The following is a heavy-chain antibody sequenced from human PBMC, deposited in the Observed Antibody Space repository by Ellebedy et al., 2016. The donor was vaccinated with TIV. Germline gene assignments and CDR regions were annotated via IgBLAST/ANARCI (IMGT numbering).Heavy chain of an antibody. Sequence: SETLSLXXTVSGGSISSYYWSWIRQPAGKGLEWIRRIYTSGSTNYNPSLKSRVTMSVDTSKNQFSLKLSSVTAADTAVYYCARGKGAGYGSDMDVWGKGTTVTVSS. CDR3: ARGKGAGYGSDMDV. CDR2: IYTSGST. J-gene: IGHJ6*03. V-gene: IGHV4-4*07. CDR1: GGSISSYY. D-gene: IGHD5-12*01.